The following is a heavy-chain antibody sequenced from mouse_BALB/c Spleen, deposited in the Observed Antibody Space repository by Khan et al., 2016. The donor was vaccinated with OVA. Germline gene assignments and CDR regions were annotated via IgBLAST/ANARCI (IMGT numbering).Heavy chain of an antibody. CDR3: TRLAYYDEREGFTY. V-gene: IGHV5-6*01. D-gene: IGHD1-1*01. J-gene: IGHJ3*01. CDR2: VSTGGSYT. Sequence: EVELVESGGDLVKPGGSLKLSCAASGFSFSTYGMSWFRQAPDKRLEWVATVSTGGSYTYYPHSVKGRFTISRDNAKNTLYLQMSGLRSEDTAMFYCTRLAYYDEREGFTYWGQGTLVTVSA. CDR1: GFSFSTYG.